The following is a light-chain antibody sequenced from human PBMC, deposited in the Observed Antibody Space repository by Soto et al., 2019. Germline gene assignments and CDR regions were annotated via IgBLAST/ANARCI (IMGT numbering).Light chain of an antibody. Sequence: QAVVTQPRSVSGSPGQSVTISCTGTSSDVGSYNYVSWYQQHPGKAPKLMIYDVSNRPSGVPDRFSGSKSGNTAALTISGLQAEDEADYYCCSYAGSYTWVFGGGTKLTVL. CDR3: CSYAGSYTWV. CDR2: DVS. V-gene: IGLV2-11*01. J-gene: IGLJ3*02. CDR1: SSDVGSYNY.